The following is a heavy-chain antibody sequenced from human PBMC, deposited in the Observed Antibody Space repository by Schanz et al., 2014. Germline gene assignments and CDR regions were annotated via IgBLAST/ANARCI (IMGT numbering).Heavy chain of an antibody. Sequence: QVHLVESGGFVFPPFLSLLLSCAASGFPFLSYPMHWVRQAPGKGLEWVALISYDGINKYYADSVKGRFTISRDNSKNTLYLQMNSLRVEDTAVYYCARSMIIVDKAFDYWGQGTLVTVSS. D-gene: IGHD3-22*01. CDR2: ISYDGINK. CDR3: ARSMIIVDKAFDY. CDR1: GFPFLSYP. V-gene: IGHV3-30*04. J-gene: IGHJ4*02.